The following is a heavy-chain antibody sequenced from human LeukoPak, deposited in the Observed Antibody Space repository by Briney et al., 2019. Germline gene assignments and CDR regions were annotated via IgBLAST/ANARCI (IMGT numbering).Heavy chain of an antibody. V-gene: IGHV3-23*01. CDR2: ISGSAGTT. CDR3: AKGALEWTYYFDF. J-gene: IGHJ4*02. D-gene: IGHD3-3*01. CDR1: GITLSNYG. Sequence: GGSLRLSCAVSGITLSNYGMSWVRQAPGKGLECISAISGSAGTTYYADSVKGRFTISRDNSKNTLSLKMSSLRAEDTAVYYCAKGALEWTYYFDFWGQGTLVTVSS.